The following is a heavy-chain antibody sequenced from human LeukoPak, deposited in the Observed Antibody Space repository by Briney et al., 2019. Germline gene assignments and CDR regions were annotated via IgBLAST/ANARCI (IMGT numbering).Heavy chain of an antibody. J-gene: IGHJ4*02. CDR1: VGSFSGYY. CDR3: ARESIAVDY. Sequence: SETLSLTCAVYVGSFSGYYWGWIRQPPGKGLEWIGEINHSGSTNYNPSLKSRVTISVDTSKNQFSLKLSSVTAADTAVYYCARESIAVDYWGQGTLVTVSS. D-gene: IGHD6-6*01. CDR2: INHSGST. V-gene: IGHV4-34*01.